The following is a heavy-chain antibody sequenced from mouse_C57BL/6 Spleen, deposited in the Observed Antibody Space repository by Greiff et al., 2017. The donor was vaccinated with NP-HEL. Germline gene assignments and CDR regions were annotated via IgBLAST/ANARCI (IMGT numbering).Heavy chain of an antibody. V-gene: IGHV1-50*01. CDR3: APSFTTGDY. Sequence: QVQLQQPGAELVKPGASVKLSCPGQGLEWIGEIDPSDSYTNYNQKFKGKATLTVDTSSSTAYMQLSSLTSEDSAVYYCAPSFTTGDYWGQGTTLTVSS. J-gene: IGHJ2*01. CDR2: IDPSDSYT. D-gene: IGHD1-1*01.